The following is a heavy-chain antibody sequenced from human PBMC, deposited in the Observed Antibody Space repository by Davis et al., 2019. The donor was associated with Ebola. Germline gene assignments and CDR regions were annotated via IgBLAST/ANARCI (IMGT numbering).Heavy chain of an antibody. CDR3: VKETDARSSGSYDH. J-gene: IGHJ1*01. Sequence: GESLKIPCEASGFTFSDYGIHWVRQVPGKGLEWVAVISYDGSLKYYVDSVNGRFISSRDNSRNTVYLHSNSLRPEDTALYFCVKETDARSSGSYDHWGQGILVTVSS. CDR2: ISYDGSLK. D-gene: IGHD3-10*01. V-gene: IGHV3-30*18. CDR1: GFTFSDYG.